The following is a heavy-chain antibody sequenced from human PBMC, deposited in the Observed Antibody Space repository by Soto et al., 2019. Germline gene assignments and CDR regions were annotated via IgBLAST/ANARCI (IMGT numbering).Heavy chain of an antibody. CDR3: ARSLRYGDYPTLPDWDY. Sequence: QVQLVQSGAEVKKPGSSVKVSCKASGGTFSSYAISWVRQAPGQGLEWMGGIIPIFGTANYAQKFQGRVTITADESTSTAYMELSSLRSEDTAVYYCARSLRYGDYPTLPDWDYWGQGTLVTVSS. V-gene: IGHV1-69*01. CDR1: GGTFSSYA. CDR2: IIPIFGTA. D-gene: IGHD4-17*01. J-gene: IGHJ4*02.